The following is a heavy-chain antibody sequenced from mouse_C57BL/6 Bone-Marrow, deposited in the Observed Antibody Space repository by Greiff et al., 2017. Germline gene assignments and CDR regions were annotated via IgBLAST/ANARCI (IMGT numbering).Heavy chain of an antibody. CDR3: ARGFTGLYAMDY. V-gene: IGHV1-55*01. CDR1: GYTFTSYW. D-gene: IGHD3-1*01. J-gene: IGHJ4*01. Sequence: QVHVKQPGAELVKPGASVKMSCKASGYTFTSYWITWVKQRPGQGLEWIGDIYPGSGSTNYNEKFKSKATLTVDTSSSTAYMQLSSLTSEDSAVYYCARGFTGLYAMDYWGQGTSVTVSS. CDR2: IYPGSGST.